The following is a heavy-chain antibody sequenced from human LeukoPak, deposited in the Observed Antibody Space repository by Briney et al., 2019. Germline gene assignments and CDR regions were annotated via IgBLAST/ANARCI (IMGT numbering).Heavy chain of an antibody. CDR3: PRGLYYDSISNDY. CDR1: GYTFISYD. V-gene: IGHV1-8*01. J-gene: IGHJ4*02. CDR2: TNHNRGNT. D-gene: IGHD3-22*01. Sequence: ASVKVSFKASGYTFISYDINGVRQATGKGLAWMGCTNHNRGNTGYLQKFHGRVTITMNTPLSKAYMAPSSLRSEDTPVYYCPRGLYYDSISNDYGGQGTLVTVSS.